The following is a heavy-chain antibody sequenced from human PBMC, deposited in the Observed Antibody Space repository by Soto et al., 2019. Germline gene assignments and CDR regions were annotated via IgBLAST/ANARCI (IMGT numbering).Heavy chain of an antibody. J-gene: IGHJ6*02. V-gene: IGHV3-64D*06. CDR2: ISSNGGST. CDR1: GFTFSSYA. D-gene: IGHD3-3*01. CDR3: VKFGITIFGVVIVGDYYYGMDV. Sequence: HPGGSLRLSCSASGFTFSSYAMHWVRQAPGKGLEYVSAISSNGGSTYYADSVKGRFTISRDNSKNTLYLQMSSLRAEDTAVYYCVKFGITIFGVVIVGDYYYGMDVWGQGTTVTVSS.